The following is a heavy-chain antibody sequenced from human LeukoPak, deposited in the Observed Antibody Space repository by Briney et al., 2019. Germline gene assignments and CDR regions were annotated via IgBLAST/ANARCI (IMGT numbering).Heavy chain of an antibody. V-gene: IGHV3-7*01. D-gene: IGHD1-26*01. CDR1: GFTFSSYW. CDR2: IRDVGGEV. Sequence: PGGSLRLPCEASGFTFSSYWMSWVRQAPGQGLEWVANIRDVGGEVNYVDSVKGRSTISRDNAKSSLFLQMNSLRAEDAAVYYCAGDKPRGSYYGSIFDSWGQGTLVTVSS. CDR3: AGDKPRGSYYGSIFDS. J-gene: IGHJ4*02.